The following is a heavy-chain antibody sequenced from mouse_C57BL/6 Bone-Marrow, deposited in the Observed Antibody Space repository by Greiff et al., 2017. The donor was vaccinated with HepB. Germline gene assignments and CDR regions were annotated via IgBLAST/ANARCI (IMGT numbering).Heavy chain of an antibody. V-gene: IGHV1-50*01. J-gene: IGHJ3*01. D-gene: IGHD2-2*01. CDR3: AREGVTNRFAY. Sequence: QVHVKQPGAELVKPGASVKLSCKASGYTFTSYWMQWVKQRPGQGLEWIGEIDPSDSYTNYNQKFKGKATLTVDTSSSTAYMQLSSLTSEDSAVYYCAREGVTNRFAYWGQGTLVTVSA. CDR1: GYTFTSYW. CDR2: IDPSDSYT.